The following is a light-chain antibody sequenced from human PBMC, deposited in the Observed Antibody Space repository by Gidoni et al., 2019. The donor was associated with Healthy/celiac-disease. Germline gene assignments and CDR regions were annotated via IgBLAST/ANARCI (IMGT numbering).Light chain of an antibody. CDR3: AAWDDSLNGPV. V-gene: IGLV1-44*01. CDR1: SFNIGSNT. Sequence: QSVLTTPPSASGTHGQRVTISCSGSSFNIGSNTVNWYQQLPGTAPKLLIYSNNQRPSGVPDRFSGSKSGTSASLAISGLQSEDEADYYCAAWDDSLNGPVFGGGTKLTVL. CDR2: SNN. J-gene: IGLJ3*02.